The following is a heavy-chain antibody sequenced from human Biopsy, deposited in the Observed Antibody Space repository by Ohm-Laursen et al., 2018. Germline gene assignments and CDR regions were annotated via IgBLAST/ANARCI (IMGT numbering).Heavy chain of an antibody. V-gene: IGHV1-18*01. J-gene: IGHJ4*02. D-gene: IGHD6-25*01. CDR1: GDTFTTSA. Sequence: ASVKVSCKASGDTFTTSAISWVRQVPGQGLDWMGRISGYNGNTNYAQKFQGRITMTIDAATSTGYMDLRSLKSDDTAVYYCARIAAAGWDDYWGQGTLVTVSS. CDR3: ARIAAAGWDDY. CDR2: ISGYNGNT.